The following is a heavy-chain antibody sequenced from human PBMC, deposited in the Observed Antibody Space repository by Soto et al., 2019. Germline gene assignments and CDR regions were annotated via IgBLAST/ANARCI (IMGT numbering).Heavy chain of an antibody. CDR2: IYHSGST. Sequence: SETLSLTCAVSGGSISSGGYSWSWIRQPPGKGLEWIGYIYHSGSTYYNPSLKSRVTISVDRSKNQFSLKLSSVTAADTAVYYCARDRHYYDSSGYYPYYFDYWGQGTLVTVSS. CDR1: GGSISSGGYS. D-gene: IGHD3-22*01. J-gene: IGHJ4*02. CDR3: ARDRHYYDSSGYYPYYFDY. V-gene: IGHV4-30-2*01.